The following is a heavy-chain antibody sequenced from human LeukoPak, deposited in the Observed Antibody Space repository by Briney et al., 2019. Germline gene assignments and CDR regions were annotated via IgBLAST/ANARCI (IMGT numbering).Heavy chain of an antibody. Sequence: GGSLRLSCAASGFTVSSNYMSWVRQAPGKGLEWVSGIGTGDTTYYADSVKGRFTISRDNSKNTLYLQMNSLRAEDTAVYYCGALAAAVAGLWGRGTLVTVSS. D-gene: IGHD6-25*01. CDR1: GFTVSSNY. CDR3: GALAAAVAGL. CDR2: IGTGDTT. V-gene: IGHV3-53*01. J-gene: IGHJ2*01.